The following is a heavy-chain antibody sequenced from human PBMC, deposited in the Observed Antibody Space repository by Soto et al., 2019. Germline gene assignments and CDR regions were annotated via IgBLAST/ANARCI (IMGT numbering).Heavy chain of an antibody. D-gene: IGHD3-10*01. CDR3: ARRPYYGSGSYSRGGMDV. CDR2: VNHSGST. Sequence: LSLTCAVYGGSFSGYYWSWIRQPPGKGLEWIGEVNHSGSTNYNPSLKSRVTISVDTSKNQLSLKLSSVTAADTAVYYCARRPYYGSGSYSRGGMDVWGQGTTVTVSS. J-gene: IGHJ6*02. V-gene: IGHV4-34*01. CDR1: GGSFSGYY.